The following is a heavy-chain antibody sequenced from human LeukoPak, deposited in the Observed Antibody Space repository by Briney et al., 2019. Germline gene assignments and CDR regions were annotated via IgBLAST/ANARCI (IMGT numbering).Heavy chain of an antibody. CDR2: IRSDGSNK. CDR1: GFSFSSYG. CDR3: ARDNGHYDFWSGYYSPYNWFDP. J-gene: IGHJ5*02. D-gene: IGHD3-3*01. V-gene: IGHV3-30*02. Sequence: GGSLRLSCAGSGFSFSSYGMHWVRQAPGKGLEWMASIRSDGSNKYYADSVKGRFTISRDNSKNTLYLQMNSLRAEDTAVYYCARDNGHYDFWSGYYSPYNWFDPWGQGTLVTVSS.